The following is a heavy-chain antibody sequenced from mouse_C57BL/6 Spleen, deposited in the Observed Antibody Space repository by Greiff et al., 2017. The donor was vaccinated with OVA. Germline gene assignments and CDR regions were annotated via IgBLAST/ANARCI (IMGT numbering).Heavy chain of an antibody. Sequence: QVQLKQPGAELVMPGASVKLSCKASGYTFTSYWMHWVKQRPGQGLAWIGEIDPSDSYTNYNPKFKGKSTLTVDKYSSPAYMQLSSLTSEDSAVYYCARRYGNYGMDYWGQGTSVTVSS. CDR2: IDPSDSYT. V-gene: IGHV1-69*01. CDR3: ARRYGNYGMDY. D-gene: IGHD2-1*01. J-gene: IGHJ4*01. CDR1: GYTFTSYW.